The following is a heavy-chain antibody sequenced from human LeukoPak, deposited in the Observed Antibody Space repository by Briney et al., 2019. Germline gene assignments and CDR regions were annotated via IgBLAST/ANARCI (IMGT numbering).Heavy chain of an antibody. CDR2: INPNSGGT. J-gene: IGHJ5*02. D-gene: IGHD2-2*01. CDR1: GYTFTGYY. Sequence: GASVKVSCKASGYTFTGYYMHWVRQAPGQGLEWMGWINPNSGGTNYAQKFQGRVTMTRDTSISTAYMELSGLRSDDTAVYYCARDFIVVVPAGFDPWGQGTLVTVSS. CDR3: ARDFIVVVPAGFDP. V-gene: IGHV1-2*02.